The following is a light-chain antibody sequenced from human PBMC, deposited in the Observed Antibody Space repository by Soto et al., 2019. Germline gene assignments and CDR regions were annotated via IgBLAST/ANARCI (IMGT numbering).Light chain of an antibody. Sequence: QLVLTQPPSVFLAPGQRVTIFCTGSSSNIGAVYDVHWYQQLPGTAPKLLIFGNSNRPTGVSDLFSGSKSGTSASLAITGLPAEDEADYYCQSYDSSLRGVVFDGGTKLTV. CDR2: GNS. J-gene: IGLJ2*01. CDR1: SSNIGAVYD. V-gene: IGLV1-40*01. CDR3: QSYDSSLRGVV.